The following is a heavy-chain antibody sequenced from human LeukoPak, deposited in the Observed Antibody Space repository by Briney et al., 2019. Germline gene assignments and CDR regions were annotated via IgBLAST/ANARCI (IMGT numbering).Heavy chain of an antibody. D-gene: IGHD3-9*01. Sequence: SGGSLRLSCAASGFTFSSYAMSWVRQAPGKGLEWVANINRDGSQKNYVDSVKGRFTISRDNAKNSLTLQMNSLRAEDTAVYYCAKLRYLDYWGQGTLVTVSS. CDR2: INRDGSQK. CDR1: GFTFSSYA. V-gene: IGHV3-7*01. CDR3: AKLRYLDY. J-gene: IGHJ4*02.